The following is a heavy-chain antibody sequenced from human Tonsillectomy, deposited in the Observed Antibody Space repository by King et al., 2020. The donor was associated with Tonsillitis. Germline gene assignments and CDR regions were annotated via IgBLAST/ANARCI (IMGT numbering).Heavy chain of an antibody. J-gene: IGHJ4*02. D-gene: IGHD6-19*01. CDR2: IWFDGSNK. V-gene: IGHV3-33*01. CDR1: GFTFSSYD. CDR3: ARDDRSSSGCHDF. Sequence: VQLVESGGGVVQPGRSLRLSCEASGFTFSSYDMHWVRQAPGKGLGWVAVIWFDGSNKYYADSVKGRFTISRDNSKNTLYMQMNSLRADDTAVYYCARDDRSSSGCHDFWGQGTLVTVSS.